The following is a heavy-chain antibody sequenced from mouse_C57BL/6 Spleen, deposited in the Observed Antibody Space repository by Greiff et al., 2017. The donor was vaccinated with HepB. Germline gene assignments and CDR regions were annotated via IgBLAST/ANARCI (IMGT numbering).Heavy chain of an antibody. CDR3: ARMDGNYPWFAY. Sequence: EVQLVESGGDLVKPGGSLKLSCAASGFTFSSYGMSWVRQTPDKRLEWVATISSGGSYTYYPDSVKGRVTISRDNAKNTLYLQMSSLKSEDTAMYYCARMDGNYPWFAYWGQGTLVTVSA. CDR1: GFTFSSYG. CDR2: ISSGGSYT. V-gene: IGHV5-6*01. J-gene: IGHJ3*01. D-gene: IGHD2-1*01.